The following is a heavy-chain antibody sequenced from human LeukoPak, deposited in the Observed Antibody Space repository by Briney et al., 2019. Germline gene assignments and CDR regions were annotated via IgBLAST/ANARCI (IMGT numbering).Heavy chain of an antibody. CDR1: GFTFSNNG. Sequence: GGSLRLSCAVSGFTFSNNGMSWVRQAPGKGLEWVSAISGSGGSTYYADSVKGRFTIPRDNSKNTLYLQMNNLRAEDTAVYYCAKTSTAARLGYFDYWGQGTLVTVSS. CDR3: AKTSTAARLGYFDY. D-gene: IGHD6-6*01. V-gene: IGHV3-23*01. CDR2: ISGSGGST. J-gene: IGHJ4*02.